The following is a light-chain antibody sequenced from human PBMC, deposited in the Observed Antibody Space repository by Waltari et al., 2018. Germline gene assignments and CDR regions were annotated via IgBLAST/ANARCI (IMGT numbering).Light chain of an antibody. J-gene: IGLJ1*01. V-gene: IGLV2-11*01. CDR2: DVT. CDR1: SSDVGGYNY. CDR3: CSFAAGDAYV. Sequence: QSALTQPRSVSGSPGQSVAISCTGTSSDVGGYNYVSWYQQHPGKAPKRLIYDVTERPSGVPDRFSGSTSGNPASLTVSGLQAEDEADYYCCSFAAGDAYVFGTGTKVSVL.